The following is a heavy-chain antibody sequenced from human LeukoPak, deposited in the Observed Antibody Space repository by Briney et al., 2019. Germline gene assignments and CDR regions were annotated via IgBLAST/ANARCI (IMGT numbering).Heavy chain of an antibody. V-gene: IGHV3-30*04. CDR2: ISYDGSNK. J-gene: IGHJ5*02. CDR3: AKELRGYSYGLRNNWFDP. CDR1: GFTFSSYA. D-gene: IGHD5-18*01. Sequence: GGSLRLSCAASGFTFSSYAMHWVRQAPGKGLEWVAVISYDGSNKYYADSVKGRFTISRDNSKNTLYLQMNSLRAEDTAVYYCAKELRGYSYGLRNNWFDPWGQGTLVTVSS.